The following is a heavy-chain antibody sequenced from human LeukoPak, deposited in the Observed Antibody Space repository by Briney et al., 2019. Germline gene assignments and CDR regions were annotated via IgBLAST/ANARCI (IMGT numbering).Heavy chain of an antibody. CDR2: IYYSGST. V-gene: IGHV4-59*08. D-gene: IGHD2-15*01. CDR3: ARTLGYCSGGSCYFPFDY. J-gene: IGHJ4*02. CDR1: GGSISSYY. Sequence: SETLSLTCTVSGGSISSYYWSWIRQPPGKGLEWIGYIYYSGSTNYNPSLKSRVTISVDTSKNQFSLKLSSVTAADTAVYYCARTLGYCSGGSCYFPFDYWGQGTLVTVSS.